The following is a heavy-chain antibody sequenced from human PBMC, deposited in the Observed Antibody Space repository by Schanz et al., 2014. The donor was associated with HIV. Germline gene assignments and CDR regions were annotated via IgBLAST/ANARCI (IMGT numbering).Heavy chain of an antibody. Sequence: EVQLLESGGGLVQPGGSLRLSCTVSGFTFSNYAMSWVRQAPGKGLEWVSGISDTGVRTNYADSVKGRLTISRDNSENTLYLQMNSLRAEDTAVYYCAKSRGDSWPYGMDVWGQGTTVTVSS. J-gene: IGHJ6*02. CDR3: AKSRGDSWPYGMDV. CDR1: GFTFSNYA. CDR2: ISDTGVRT. D-gene: IGHD4-17*01. V-gene: IGHV3-23*01.